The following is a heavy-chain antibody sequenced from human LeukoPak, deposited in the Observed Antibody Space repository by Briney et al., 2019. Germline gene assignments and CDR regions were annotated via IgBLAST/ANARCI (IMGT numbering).Heavy chain of an antibody. D-gene: IGHD3-10*01. CDR3: AQESGITRLRVVITC. Sequence: PGGSLRLSCAASGFTLSSYGMHWVRQAPAKGLEWVAFLRYDGSNKYHDDSVKGRFTISRDNAKNTLYLQINSLRTEDPAVYYCAQESGITRLRVVITCWGQGTLVTVSS. CDR2: LRYDGSNK. J-gene: IGHJ4*02. V-gene: IGHV3-30*02. CDR1: GFTLSSYG.